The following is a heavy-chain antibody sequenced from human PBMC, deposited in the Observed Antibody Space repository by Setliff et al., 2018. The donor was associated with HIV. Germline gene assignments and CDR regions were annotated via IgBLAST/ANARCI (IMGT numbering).Heavy chain of an antibody. V-gene: IGHV4-59*11. CDR2: IYYSGST. J-gene: IGHJ5*02. CDR1: GGSITGHY. D-gene: IGHD5-12*01. CDR3: TLTSRLDGYFDP. Sequence: PSETLSLTCTVSGGSITGHYWSWIRQPPGKGLEWIGTIYYSGSTYYKPSLKSRGTISVDTSKNQFYLKLNSVTAADSAVYYCTLTSRLDGYFDPWGQGTLVTVS.